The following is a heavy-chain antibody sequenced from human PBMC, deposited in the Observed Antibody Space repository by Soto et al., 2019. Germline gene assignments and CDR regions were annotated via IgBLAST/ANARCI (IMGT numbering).Heavy chain of an antibody. V-gene: IGHV3-15*01. CDR2: IKSKTDGGTT. CDR1: GFTFSNAW. J-gene: IGHJ5*02. CDR3: TTDTGVRGVISSDWFDP. Sequence: GGSLRLSCAASGFTFSNAWMSWVRQAPGKGLEWVGRIKSKTDGGTTDYAAPVKGRFTISRDDSKNTLYLQMSSLKTEDTAVYYCTTDTGVRGVISSDWFDPWGQGTLVTVSS. D-gene: IGHD3-10*01.